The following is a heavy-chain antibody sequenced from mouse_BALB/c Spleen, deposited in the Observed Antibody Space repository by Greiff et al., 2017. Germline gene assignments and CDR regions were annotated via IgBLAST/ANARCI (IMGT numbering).Heavy chain of an antibody. CDR2: ISSGGGNT. Sequence: EVHLVESGGGLVKPGGSLKLSCAASGFTFSSYTMSWVRQTPEKRLEWVATISSGGGNTYYPDSVKGRFTISRDNAKNNLYLQMSSLRSEDTALYYCARDPDRYGYAMDYWGQGTSVTVSS. CDR1: GFTFSSYT. V-gene: IGHV5-9*03. D-gene: IGHD2-14*01. CDR3: ARDPDRYGYAMDY. J-gene: IGHJ4*01.